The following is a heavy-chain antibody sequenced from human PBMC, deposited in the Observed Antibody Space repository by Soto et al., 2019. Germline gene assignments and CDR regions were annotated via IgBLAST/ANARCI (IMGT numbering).Heavy chain of an antibody. J-gene: IGHJ4*02. V-gene: IGHV3-30*03. CDR1: GFTFSTYG. D-gene: IGHD2-21*01. CDR2: ISYDGSNK. Sequence: QVQLVESGGGVVQPGRSLRLSCAASGFTFSTYGMHWVRQAPGKGLEWVAVISYDGSNKYYADSVKGRFTISRDNSKNPLYLQMKNLRAEDTAVYYCATEALAILFDYWGQGTLVTVSS. CDR3: ATEALAILFDY.